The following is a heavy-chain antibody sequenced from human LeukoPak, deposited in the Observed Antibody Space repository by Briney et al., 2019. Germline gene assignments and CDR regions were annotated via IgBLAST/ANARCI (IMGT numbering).Heavy chain of an antibody. Sequence: SETLSLTCAVYGGSFSGYYWSWIRQPPGKGLEWIGYIYHSGSTYYNPSLKSRVTISVDRSKNQFSLKLSSVTAADTAVYYCARGWSAYYDYVWGSYLPSWFDPWGQGTLVTVSS. V-gene: IGHV4-34*01. CDR2: IYHSGST. CDR3: ARGWSAYYDYVWGSYLPSWFDP. CDR1: GGSFSGYY. J-gene: IGHJ5*02. D-gene: IGHD3-16*02.